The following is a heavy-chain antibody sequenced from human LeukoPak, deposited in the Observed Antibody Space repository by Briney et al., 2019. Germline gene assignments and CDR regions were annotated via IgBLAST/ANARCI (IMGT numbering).Heavy chain of an antibody. J-gene: IGHJ5*02. CDR3: ARVENYYGSGSYLGWFDP. CDR2: IRYDGSNK. D-gene: IGHD3-10*01. V-gene: IGHV3-30*02. Sequence: GGSLRLSCAASGFTFSSYGMHWVRQAPGKGLEWVAFIRYDGSNKYYADSVKGRFTISRDNAKNSLYLQMNSLRAEDTAVYYCARVENYYGSGSYLGWFDPWGQGTLVTVSS. CDR1: GFTFSSYG.